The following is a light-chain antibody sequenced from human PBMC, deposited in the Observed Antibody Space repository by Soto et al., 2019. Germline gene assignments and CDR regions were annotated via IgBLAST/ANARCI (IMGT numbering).Light chain of an antibody. J-gene: IGKJ1*01. Sequence: EIVMTHSPATLSLSPGERATLSFRASQSVNSNLAGYQQKAGQAPRLLIYGTSTRATGIPARFSGSGSGTDFTLTISSLQFEDFAVYYCQQYNDWPRTFGQGTKVDIK. CDR2: GTS. CDR3: QQYNDWPRT. CDR1: QSVNSN. V-gene: IGKV3-15*01.